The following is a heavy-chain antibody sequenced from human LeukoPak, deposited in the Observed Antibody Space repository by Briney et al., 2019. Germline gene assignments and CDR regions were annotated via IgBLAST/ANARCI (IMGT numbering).Heavy chain of an antibody. J-gene: IGHJ6*02. D-gene: IGHD1-1*01. CDR3: AVYNTPYYGMDV. CDR1: GFTSSSYA. CDR2: ISGSGGST. V-gene: IGHV3-23*01. Sequence: GGSLRLSCAASGFTSSSYAMSWVRQAPGKGLEWVSAISGSGGSTYYADSVKGRFTISRDNSKNTLYLQMNSLRAEDTAVYYCAVYNTPYYGMDVWGQGTTVTVSS.